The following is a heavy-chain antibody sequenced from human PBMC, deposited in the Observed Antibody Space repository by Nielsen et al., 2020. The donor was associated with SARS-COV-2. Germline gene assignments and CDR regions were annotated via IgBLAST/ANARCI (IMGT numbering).Heavy chain of an antibody. D-gene: IGHD4-17*01. CDR1: GFTVSSNY. CDR2: IYSGGST. V-gene: IGHV3-66*01. J-gene: IGHJ4*02. CDR3: ARDPKDDGEEPN. Sequence: GGSLRLSCAASGFTVSSNYMSWVRQAPGKGLEWVSVIYSGGSTYYADSVKGRFTISRDNSKNTLYLQMNSLRAEDTAVYYCARDPKDDGEEPNWGQGTLVTVSS.